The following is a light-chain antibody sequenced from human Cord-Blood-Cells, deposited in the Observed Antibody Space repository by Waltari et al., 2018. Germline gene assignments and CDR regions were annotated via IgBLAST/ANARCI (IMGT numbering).Light chain of an antibody. Sequence: SALTQPASVSGSPGQSITISCTGTSSDVGGYNYVSWYQQHPGKAPKLMIYEVSNRPSGVSNSFSGSKTGNTASLTISGLQAEDEADYYCSSYTSSSTLVFGTGTKVTVL. V-gene: IGLV2-14*01. J-gene: IGLJ1*01. CDR3: SSYTSSSTLV. CDR1: SSDVGGYNY. CDR2: EVS.